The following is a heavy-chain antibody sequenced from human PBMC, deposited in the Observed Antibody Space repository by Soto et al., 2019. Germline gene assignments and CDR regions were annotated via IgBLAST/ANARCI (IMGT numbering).Heavy chain of an antibody. CDR1: GDSVSSNTAA. CDR2: TYYRSNWRH. J-gene: IGHJ4*02. V-gene: IGHV6-1*01. D-gene: IGHD6-19*01. CDR3: ARGVAGSGFDL. Sequence: SETLSLTCAISGDSVSSNTAAWNWIRSSPSRGLEWLGRTYYRSNWRHDYAVSVKSRITVNPDTSRNHFSLQLNSVTPDDTAVYYCARGVAGSGFDLWGQGTLVTVSS.